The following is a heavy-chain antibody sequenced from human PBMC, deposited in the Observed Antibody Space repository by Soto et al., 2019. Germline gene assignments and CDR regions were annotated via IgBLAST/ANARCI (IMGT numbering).Heavy chain of an antibody. CDR1: GYTFTSYY. CDR3: ARDPNVGLTDHYYGMDF. Sequence: QVQLVQSGDEVKKPGASVKVSCKASGYTFTSYYIHWVRQAPGQGLEWAGIINPGGGSTRSARKFRGRVIIDRDTSTSTVYIELSSRRSEDTAVYYCARDPNVGLTDHYYGMDFWGQGTTVTVSS. V-gene: IGHV1-46*01. CDR2: INPGGGST. J-gene: IGHJ6*02.